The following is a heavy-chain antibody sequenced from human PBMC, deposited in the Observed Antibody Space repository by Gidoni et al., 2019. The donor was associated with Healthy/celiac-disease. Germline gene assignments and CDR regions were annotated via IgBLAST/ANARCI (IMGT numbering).Heavy chain of an antibody. CDR3: ARSKYYYDSSGYYQQFDY. CDR1: GFSLSTSGMC. J-gene: IGHJ4*02. Sequence: QVTSRESGPALVKPTQTLTLTCTFSGFSLSTSGMCVSWIRQPPGKALEWLARIDWDDDKYYSTSLKTRLAISKDTSKSQVVLKMTNMDPVDTATYYCARSKYYYDSSGYYQQFDYWGQGTLVTVSS. V-gene: IGHV2-70*15. CDR2: IDWDDDK. D-gene: IGHD3-22*01.